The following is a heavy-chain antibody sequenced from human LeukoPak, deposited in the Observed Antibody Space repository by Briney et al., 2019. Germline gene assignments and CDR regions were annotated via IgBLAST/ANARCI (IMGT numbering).Heavy chain of an antibody. CDR2: IVSNGGNT. Sequence: TGGSLRLSCAASGLTFSSHAMHWVRQAPGKGLEYVSAIVSNGGNTYYADSVRGRFTISRDNSKDTVYLQMGSLRPEDTAVYHCARGGYYAASDIWGQGALVTVSS. CDR3: ARGGYYAASDI. J-gene: IGHJ4*02. CDR1: GLTFSSHA. D-gene: IGHD3-3*01. V-gene: IGHV3-64*02.